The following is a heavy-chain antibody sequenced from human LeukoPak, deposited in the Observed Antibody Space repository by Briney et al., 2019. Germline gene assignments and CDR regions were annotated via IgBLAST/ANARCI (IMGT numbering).Heavy chain of an antibody. CDR3: ARGKGSSSSDLFDY. J-gene: IGHJ4*02. CDR2: ISINGGST. CDR1: GFSFSSYA. V-gene: IGHV3-64*01. D-gene: IGHD6-6*01. Sequence: RAGGSLRLSCAASGFSFSSYAMHWVRQAPGKGPEYVSGISINGGSTYYANSVKGRFTISRDNSKNTLYLQMGSLRVEDMAVYYCARGKGSSSSDLFDYWGQGTLVTVSS.